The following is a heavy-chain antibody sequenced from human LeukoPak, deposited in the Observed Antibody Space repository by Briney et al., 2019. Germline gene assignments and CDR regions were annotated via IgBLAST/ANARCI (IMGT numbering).Heavy chain of an antibody. Sequence: SETLSLTCTVSGGSIGSYYWSWIRQPPGKGLEWIGYIYYSGSTNYNPSLKSRVTISVDTSKNQFSLKLSSVTAADTAVYYCARGRRSIVVVPAARRGYYYMDVWGNGTTVTVSS. CDR3: ARGRRSIVVVPAARRGYYYMDV. D-gene: IGHD2-2*01. V-gene: IGHV4-59*01. CDR2: IYYSGST. J-gene: IGHJ6*03. CDR1: GGSIGSYY.